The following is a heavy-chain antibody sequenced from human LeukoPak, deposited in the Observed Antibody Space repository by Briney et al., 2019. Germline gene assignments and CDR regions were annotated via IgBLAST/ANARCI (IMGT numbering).Heavy chain of an antibody. CDR3: ARGRRVYYYGSGSSNNWFDP. CDR1: GVSISSYY. D-gene: IGHD3-10*01. V-gene: IGHV4-34*01. Sequence: SETLSLTCTVSGVSISSYYWSWIRQPPGKGLEWIGEINHSGSTNYNPSLKSRVTISVDTSKNQFSLKLSSVTAADTAVYYCARGRRVYYYGSGSSNNWFDPWGQGTLVTVSS. CDR2: INHSGST. J-gene: IGHJ5*02.